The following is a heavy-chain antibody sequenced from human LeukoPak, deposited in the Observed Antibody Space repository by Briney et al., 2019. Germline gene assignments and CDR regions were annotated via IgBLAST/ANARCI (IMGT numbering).Heavy chain of an antibody. J-gene: IGHJ4*02. CDR1: GFTFSSYN. CDR3: ARGSGSYYDY. V-gene: IGHV3-48*02. D-gene: IGHD3-10*01. Sequence: GGSLRLSCAASGFTFSSYNMNWVRQAPGKGLEWVSYISTSSSTTYYADSVKGRFHLSRDNAKNSLYLQMNSLRDEDTAVYYCARGSGSYYDYWGQGTLVTVSS. CDR2: ISTSSSTT.